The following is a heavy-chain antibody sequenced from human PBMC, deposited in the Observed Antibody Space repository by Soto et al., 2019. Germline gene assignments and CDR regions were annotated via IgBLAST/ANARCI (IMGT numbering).Heavy chain of an antibody. V-gene: IGHV3-74*01. CDR3: ARGDRGAFDL. D-gene: IGHD2-21*02. J-gene: IGHJ3*01. CDR2: IHSDGRRT. CDR1: GFTFSYDW. Sequence: EVRLVESEGGLVQPGGSLSLSCAASGFTFSYDWMHWVRQAPGQGLLWVSRIHSDGRRTTYADSVKGRCTISRDNAKNTVSLQMTSLRVEDTGVYFCARGDRGAFDLWGKGTMVTVSS.